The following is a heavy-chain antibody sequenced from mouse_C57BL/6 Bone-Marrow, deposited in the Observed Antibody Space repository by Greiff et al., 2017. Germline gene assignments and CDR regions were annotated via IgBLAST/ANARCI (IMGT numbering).Heavy chain of an antibody. CDR3: ARDEDWDYAIDY. V-gene: IGHV1-50*01. Sequence: QVQLQQPGAELVKPGASVKLSCKASGYTFTSYWMQWVKQRPGQGLEWIGEIDPSDSYTNYNQKFKGKATLTVDTSSSTAYMQLSSLTSEDSAVYYCARDEDWDYAIDYWGQGTSVTVSS. CDR2: IDPSDSYT. D-gene: IGHD4-1*01. J-gene: IGHJ4*01. CDR1: GYTFTSYW.